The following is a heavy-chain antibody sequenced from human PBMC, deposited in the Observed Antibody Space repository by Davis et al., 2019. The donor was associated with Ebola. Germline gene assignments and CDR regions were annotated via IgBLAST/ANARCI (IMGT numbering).Heavy chain of an antibody. D-gene: IGHD6-13*01. CDR3: ARAARAAHPSAYYYYYGMDV. J-gene: IGHJ6*02. CDR1: GFTFSSYG. V-gene: IGHV3-33*01. CDR2: LWYDGSNN. Sequence: GESLKISCAASGFTFSSYGMHWVRQAPGKGLEWVAVLWYDGSNNYYADSVKGRFTISRDNAKNSLYLQMNSLRAEDTAVYYCARAARAAHPSAYYYYYGMDVWGQGTTVTVSS.